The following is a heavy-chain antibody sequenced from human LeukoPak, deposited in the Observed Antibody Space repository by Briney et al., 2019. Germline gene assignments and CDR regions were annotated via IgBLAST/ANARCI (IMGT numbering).Heavy chain of an antibody. V-gene: IGHV3-23*01. Sequence: GGSLRLSCAASGFTFTNFPMTWVRQAPGKGREWVAFVGATDGTTYYLDSVKGRFTISRDNSKNMVYLHMSSLGAEDTAVYYCVRDGGYSSSLGDYWGQGTMVTVSS. J-gene: IGHJ4*02. CDR3: VRDGGYSSSLGDY. CDR2: VGATDGTT. CDR1: GFTFTNFP. D-gene: IGHD6-13*01.